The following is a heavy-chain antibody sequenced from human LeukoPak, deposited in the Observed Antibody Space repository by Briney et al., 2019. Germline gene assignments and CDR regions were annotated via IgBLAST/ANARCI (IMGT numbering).Heavy chain of an antibody. D-gene: IGHD5-24*01. CDR3: AKGWLQHFDY. J-gene: IGHJ4*02. Sequence: SGGSLRLSCAASGFTFNSYGMHWVRQAPGKGLEWVAFIRYDGNNKYYADSVRGRFTISRDNSKNTLYLQVNSLRAEDTAVYYCAKGWLQHFDYWGQGTLVTVSS. CDR1: GFTFNSYG. V-gene: IGHV3-30*02. CDR2: IRYDGNNK.